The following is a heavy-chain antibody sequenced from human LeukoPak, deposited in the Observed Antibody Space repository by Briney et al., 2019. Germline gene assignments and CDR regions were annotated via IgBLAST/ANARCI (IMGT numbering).Heavy chain of an antibody. CDR3: ARDREYSYDSSGYYLYYFDY. J-gene: IGHJ4*02. V-gene: IGHV3-21*01. Sequence: GGSLRLSCAASGFTFSSYSMNWVRQAPGKGLEWVSSISSSSSYIYYADSVKGRFTISRDNAKNSLFLQMNSLRAEDTAVYYCARDREYSYDSSGYYLYYFDYWGQGSLVPVSS. CDR2: ISSSSSYI. CDR1: GFTFSSYS. D-gene: IGHD3-22*01.